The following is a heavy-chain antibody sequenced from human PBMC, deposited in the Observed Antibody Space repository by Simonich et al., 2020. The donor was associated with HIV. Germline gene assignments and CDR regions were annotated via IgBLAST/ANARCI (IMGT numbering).Heavy chain of an antibody. CDR1: AGSFSGHY. CDR2: INHSGST. D-gene: IGHD6-6*01. J-gene: IGHJ4*02. V-gene: IGHV4-34*01. CDR3: ARQSLAARLFDD. Sequence: QALLKQWGTGLLKPSEPLSLPCAVYAGSFSGHYWSWIRQFPGKGLEWIAEINHSGSTIYSPSLKSRVTISVDPSKNQFSLKLSSVTAADTAVYYCARQSLAARLFDDWGQGTLVTVSS.